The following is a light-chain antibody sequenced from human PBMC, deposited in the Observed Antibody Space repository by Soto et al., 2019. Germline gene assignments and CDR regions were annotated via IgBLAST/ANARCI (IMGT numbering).Light chain of an antibody. J-gene: IGKJ4*01. V-gene: IGKV3-11*01. CDR3: QQYNNWPPLT. Sequence: EIVLTQSPATLSLSPGERATLSCRASQSVSSYLAWYQQKPCQAPRLLIYDASNRATGIPVRFSGSGSGTDFTLTISSLEPEDFAVYYCQQYNNWPPLTFGGGTKVDIK. CDR2: DAS. CDR1: QSVSSY.